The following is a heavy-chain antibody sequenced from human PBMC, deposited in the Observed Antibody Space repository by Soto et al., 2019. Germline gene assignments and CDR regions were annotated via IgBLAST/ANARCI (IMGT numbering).Heavy chain of an antibody. Sequence: PGGSLRLSCAASGFTFSSYAMSWVRQAPGKGLEWVSAISGSGGSTYYADSVKGRFTISRDNPKNTLYLQMNSLRAEDTAVYYCAKSHRLWELDLVDYWGQGTLVTVSS. CDR1: GFTFSSYA. V-gene: IGHV3-23*01. J-gene: IGHJ4*02. CDR2: ISGSGGST. CDR3: AKSHRLWELDLVDY. D-gene: IGHD1-26*01.